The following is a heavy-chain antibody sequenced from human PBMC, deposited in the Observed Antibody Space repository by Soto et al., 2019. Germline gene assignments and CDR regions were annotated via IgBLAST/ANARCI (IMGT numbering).Heavy chain of an antibody. CDR3: VRHRTTSDWFDP. CDR1: GGSISGYY. Sequence: SETLSLTCTVSGGSISGYYWSWIRQPAGKGLEWIGHIYTSGSTNYNPSLKSRVTMSVDTTKNQLSLKLSSVTAADTAVYYCVRHRTTSDWFDPWGQGTLVTVSS. D-gene: IGHD1-26*01. V-gene: IGHV4-4*07. CDR2: IYTSGST. J-gene: IGHJ5*02.